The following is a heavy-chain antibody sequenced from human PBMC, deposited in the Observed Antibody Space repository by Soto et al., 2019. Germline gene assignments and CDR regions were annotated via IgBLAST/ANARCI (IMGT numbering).Heavy chain of an antibody. D-gene: IGHD3-16*02. J-gene: IGHJ4*02. CDR3: AKARITFGGVIVPFDY. V-gene: IGHV3-23*01. CDR2: ISGSGGST. Sequence: GGSLRLSCAASGFTFSSYAMSWVRQAPGKGLEWVSAISGSGGSTYYADSVKGRFTISRDNSKNTLYLQMNSLRAEDTAVYYCAKARITFGGVIVPFDYWGQGTLVTVSS. CDR1: GFTFSSYA.